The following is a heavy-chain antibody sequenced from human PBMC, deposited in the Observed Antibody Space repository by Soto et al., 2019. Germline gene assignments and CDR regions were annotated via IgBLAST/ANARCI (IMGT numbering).Heavy chain of an antibody. D-gene: IGHD4-17*01. CDR3: SKGGAHDYAVKSGRFDY. V-gene: IGHV3-23*01. Sequence: GGSLRLSCAASGFTFSSYAMSWVRQAPGKGLEWVSAISGSGGSTYYADSVKGRFTISRDNSKNTLYLQMNSLRAEDTAVYYCSKGGAHDYAVKSGRFDYWGQGTMVTVSS. CDR2: ISGSGGST. J-gene: IGHJ4*01. CDR1: GFTFSSYA.